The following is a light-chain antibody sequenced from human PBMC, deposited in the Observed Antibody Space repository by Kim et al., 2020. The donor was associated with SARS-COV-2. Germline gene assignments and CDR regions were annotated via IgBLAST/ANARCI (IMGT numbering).Light chain of an antibody. Sequence: FYPGERDTPLCSTAGSVSGYFAAYQQKPGHAPRLLISDTACRAAGIPESCSVSGSATAVSLTIIRLEPEDVAVYYCHQHRSTPNTFGQGTKLEI. CDR3: HQHRSTPNT. CDR1: GSVSGY. CDR2: DTA. J-gene: IGKJ2*01. V-gene: IGKV3-20*01.